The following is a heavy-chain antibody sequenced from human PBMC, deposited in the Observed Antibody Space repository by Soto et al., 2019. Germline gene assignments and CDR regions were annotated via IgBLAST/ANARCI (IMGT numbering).Heavy chain of an antibody. CDR1: GYTFTSYD. J-gene: IGHJ4*02. CDR2: MNPNSGNT. Sequence: QVQLVQSGAEVKKPGASVKDSCKASGYTFTSYDINWMRQATGQGLEWMGWMNPNSGNTVYAQKFQGRITMTRNTSINTAYMELSSLRSEDTAVYYCARERPYFDYWGQGTLVTVSS. V-gene: IGHV1-8*01. CDR3: ARERPYFDY.